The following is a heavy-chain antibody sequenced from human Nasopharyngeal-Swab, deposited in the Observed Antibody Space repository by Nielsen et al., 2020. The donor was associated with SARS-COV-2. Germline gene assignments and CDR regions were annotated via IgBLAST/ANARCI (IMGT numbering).Heavy chain of an antibody. CDR2: IWYDGSNK. Sequence: GESLKLSCASSGFTFRRYGLHWVLQAPGKGLECVAVIWYDGSNKYYADSVKGRFTISRDNSKNTLYLQMNSLRAEDTAVYYCARAGLTGPEPFDYWGQGTLVTVSS. CDR3: ARAGLTGPEPFDY. D-gene: IGHD3-9*01. J-gene: IGHJ4*02. CDR1: GFTFRRYG. V-gene: IGHV3-33*01.